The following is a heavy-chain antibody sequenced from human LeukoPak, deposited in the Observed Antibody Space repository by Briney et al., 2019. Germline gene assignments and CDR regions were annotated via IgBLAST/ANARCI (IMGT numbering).Heavy chain of an antibody. CDR1: GGSISSYY. V-gene: IGHV4-59*01. J-gene: IGHJ5*02. CDR2: IYYSGST. D-gene: IGHD5-12*01. CDR3: VGGYSGYDPGS. Sequence: PSETLSLTCTVSGGSISSYYWSWIRQPPGKGLEWIGYIYYSGSTNYNPSLKSRVTISVDTSKNQFSLKLSSVTAADTAVYHCVGGYSGYDPGSWGQGTLVTVSS.